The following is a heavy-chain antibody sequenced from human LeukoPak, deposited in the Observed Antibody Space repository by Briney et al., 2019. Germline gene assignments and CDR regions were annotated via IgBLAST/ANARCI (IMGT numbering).Heavy chain of an antibody. J-gene: IGHJ4*02. CDR1: GYTFTSYG. Sequence: GASVKVSCKASGYTFTSYGISWVRQAPGQGLEWMGWISAYNGNTNYAQKLQGRVTMTTDTSTSTVYMELRSLRSDDTAVYYRATLIMITFGGVTPSDYFDYWGQGTLVTVSS. V-gene: IGHV1-18*01. CDR2: ISAYNGNT. D-gene: IGHD3-16*01. CDR3: ATLIMITFGGVTPSDYFDY.